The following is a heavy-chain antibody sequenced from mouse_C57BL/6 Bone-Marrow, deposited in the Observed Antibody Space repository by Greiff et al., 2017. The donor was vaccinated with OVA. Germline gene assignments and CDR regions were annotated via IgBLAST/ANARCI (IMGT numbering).Heavy chain of an antibody. J-gene: IGHJ4*01. D-gene: IGHD2-4*01. V-gene: IGHV1-39*01. CDR1: GYSFTDYN. CDR2: INPNYGTT. CDR3: AREGPIYYDYDGYYAMDY. Sequence: VQLQQSGPELVKPGASVKISCKASGYSFTDYNMNWVKQSHGKSLEWIGVINPNYGTTSYNQKFKGKATLTVDQSSSTAYMQLNSLTSEDSAVYYCAREGPIYYDYDGYYAMDYWGQGTSVTVSS.